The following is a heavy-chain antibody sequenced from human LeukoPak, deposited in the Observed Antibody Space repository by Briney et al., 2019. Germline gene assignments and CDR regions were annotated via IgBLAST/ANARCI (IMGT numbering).Heavy chain of an antibody. CDR1: GGSISSSTYY. Sequence: SETLSLTCTVSGGSISSSTYYSDWIRQPPGKGLEWIGSIYYGGRHYYNPSLKSRVTISLDASKNQFSLKLSSVTAADTAVYYCARVTTTGTDHWGQGTLVTVSS. V-gene: IGHV4-39*07. D-gene: IGHD1-1*01. CDR3: ARVTTTGTDH. CDR2: IYYGGRH. J-gene: IGHJ5*02.